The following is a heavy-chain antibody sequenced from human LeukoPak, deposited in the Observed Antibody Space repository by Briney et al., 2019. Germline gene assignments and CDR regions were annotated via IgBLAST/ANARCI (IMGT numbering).Heavy chain of an antibody. Sequence: SETLSLTCAVSGGSISSGGYSWSWIRQPPGKGLEWIGYIYHSGSTYYNPFLKSRVTISVDRSKNQFSLKLSSVTAADTAVYYCARSGDWHFDYWGQGTLVTVSS. CDR3: ARSGDWHFDY. CDR2: IYHSGST. V-gene: IGHV4-30-2*01. CDR1: GGSISSGGYS. J-gene: IGHJ4*02. D-gene: IGHD2-21*02.